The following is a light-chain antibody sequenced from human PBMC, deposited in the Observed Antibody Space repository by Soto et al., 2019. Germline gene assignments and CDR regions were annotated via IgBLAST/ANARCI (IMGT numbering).Light chain of an antibody. V-gene: IGLV2-23*01. J-gene: IGLJ1*01. CDR3: CSFARSTTFYV. Sequence: HSARTQSAKRSESPGRSIIISYSGTSSDVGSSNLVSWYQQHPGKAPKLIIFEGDRRPSGVYGRFSGSKSGHTASLTISGLQAEDEADYYCCSFARSTTFYVFGTGTKVTVL. CDR1: SSDVGSSNL. CDR2: EGD.